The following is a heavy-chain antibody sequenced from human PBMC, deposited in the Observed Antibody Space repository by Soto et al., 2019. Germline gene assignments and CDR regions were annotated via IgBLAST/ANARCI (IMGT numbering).Heavy chain of an antibody. CDR3: ARRSLGRGAFDI. Sequence: QVQLQESGPGLVKPSQTLSLTCTVSGGSISSGDYYWSWIRQPPGKGLEWIGYIYYSGSTYYNPSLKSRVSISVDTSKTQFSLKLSAVTAADTAVYYCARRSLGRGAFDIWGQGTMVTVSS. V-gene: IGHV4-30-4*01. CDR2: IYYSGST. D-gene: IGHD3-16*01. CDR1: GGSISSGDYY. J-gene: IGHJ3*02.